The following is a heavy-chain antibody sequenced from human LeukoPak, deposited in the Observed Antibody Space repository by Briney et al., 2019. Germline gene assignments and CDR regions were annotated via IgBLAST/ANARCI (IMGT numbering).Heavy chain of an antibody. J-gene: IGHJ4*02. Sequence: PGGSLRLSCAASGFTFSSYGMSWVRQAPGKGLEWVANIKEGGSDRYYVDSVKGRFTISRDNAKNSLYLQMNSLRAEDTAVYYCARDQSGPEYWGQGTPVTVSS. D-gene: IGHD3-3*01. CDR3: ARDQSGPEY. V-gene: IGHV3-7*01. CDR2: IKEGGSDR. CDR1: GFTFSSYG.